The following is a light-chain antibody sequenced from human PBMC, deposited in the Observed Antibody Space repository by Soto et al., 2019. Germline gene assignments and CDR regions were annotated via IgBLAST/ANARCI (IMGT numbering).Light chain of an antibody. Sequence: DIPMTQSPSSVSASVGDRVTITCRASQGINTHLAWYQQKPGKAPNLLISAASNLQSGAPSRFSGSGSGTDFTLTISSLQPEDFTTYYCQQTNTFPHTFGQGTNLEI. J-gene: IGKJ2*01. CDR2: AAS. CDR1: QGINTH. CDR3: QQTNTFPHT. V-gene: IGKV1-12*01.